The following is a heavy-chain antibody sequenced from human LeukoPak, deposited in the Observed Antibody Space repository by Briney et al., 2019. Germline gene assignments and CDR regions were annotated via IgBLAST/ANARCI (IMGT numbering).Heavy chain of an antibody. V-gene: IGHV3-7*03. D-gene: IGHD3-10*01. CDR2: IKQDGSEK. J-gene: IGHJ5*02. CDR3: AKGLLRGFKYNWFDP. Sequence: GGSLRLSCAASGFTFSSYWMSWVRQAPGKGLEWVANIKQDGSEKYYVDSVKGRFTISRDNAKNSLYLQMNSLRAEDTALYYCAKGLLRGFKYNWFDPWGQGTLVTGS. CDR1: GFTFSSYW.